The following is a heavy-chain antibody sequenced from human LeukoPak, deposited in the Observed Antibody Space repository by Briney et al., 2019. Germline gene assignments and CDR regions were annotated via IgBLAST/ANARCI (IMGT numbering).Heavy chain of an antibody. Sequence: PSETLSLTCAVYGGSFSGYYWSWIRQPPGKGLEWIGEINHSGSANYNPSLKSRVTISVDTSKNQFSLKLSSVTAADTAVYYCARRRIAVAGTEKGFDPWGQGTLVTVSS. CDR2: INHSGSA. CDR3: ARRRIAVAGTEKGFDP. J-gene: IGHJ5*02. V-gene: IGHV4-34*01. CDR1: GGSFSGYY. D-gene: IGHD6-19*01.